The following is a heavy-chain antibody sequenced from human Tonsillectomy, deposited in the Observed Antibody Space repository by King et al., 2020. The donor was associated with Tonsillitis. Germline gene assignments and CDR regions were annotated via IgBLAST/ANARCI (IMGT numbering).Heavy chain of an antibody. D-gene: IGHD2-21*01. CDR1: GFTFNSYG. Sequence: VQLVESGGGVVQPGRSLRLSCAASGFTFNSYGMHWVRQAPGKGLEWVAVIWYDGSNKYYADSVKGRFTISRDNSKNTLYLQMNSLRAEDTAVYYCARDGPLIGVDRGLGLFDYWGQGTLVTVSS. CDR3: ARDGPLIGVDRGLGLFDY. CDR2: IWYDGSNK. J-gene: IGHJ4*02. V-gene: IGHV3-33*01.